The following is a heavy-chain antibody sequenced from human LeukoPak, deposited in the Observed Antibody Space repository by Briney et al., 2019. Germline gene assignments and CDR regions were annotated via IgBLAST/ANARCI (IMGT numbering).Heavy chain of an antibody. CDR1: GFTFSTYA. Sequence: GGSLRLSCSASGFTFSTYAMHWVRQAPGKGLEYVSAISRNGGRTYYADSVKGRFTISRDKSKNTLYLQLSSVIAEDAAVYYCVKDLPSGGGVDYWGQGTLVTVSS. J-gene: IGHJ4*02. V-gene: IGHV3-64D*06. CDR3: VKDLPSGGGVDY. CDR2: ISRNGGRT. D-gene: IGHD3-10*01.